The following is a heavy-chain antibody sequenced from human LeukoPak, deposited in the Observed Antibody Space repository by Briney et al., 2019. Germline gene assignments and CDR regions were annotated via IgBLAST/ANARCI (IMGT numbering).Heavy chain of an antibody. CDR1: GGSISSSSYY. CDR3: ARHRARVLRYFDWRRPFEY. Sequence: SETLSLTCTVSGGSISSSSYYWGWIRQPPGKGLEWIGSIYSGSTYYNPSLKSRVTISVDTSKNQFSLKLSSVTAADTAVYYCARHRARVLRYFDWRRPFEYWGQGTLVTVSS. D-gene: IGHD3-9*01. CDR2: IYSGST. J-gene: IGHJ4*02. V-gene: IGHV4-39*07.